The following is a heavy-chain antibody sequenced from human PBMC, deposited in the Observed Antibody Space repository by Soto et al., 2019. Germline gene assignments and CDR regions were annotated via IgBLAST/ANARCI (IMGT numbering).Heavy chain of an antibody. Sequence: QVQLVESGGGVVQPGGSPRLSCAASGFTFSSYGMHWVRQAPGKGLEWVAVISYDGSNRYYGDSVKGRFTISRDNSKNMLYLQMNSLRAEDTAVYYCASTWSGYYYFDSWGQGTLVTVSS. CDR2: ISYDGSNR. D-gene: IGHD3-3*01. V-gene: IGHV3-30*03. J-gene: IGHJ4*02. CDR3: ASTWSGYYYFDS. CDR1: GFTFSSYG.